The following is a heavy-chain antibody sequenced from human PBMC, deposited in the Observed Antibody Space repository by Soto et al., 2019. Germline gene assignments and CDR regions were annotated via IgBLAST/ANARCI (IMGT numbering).Heavy chain of an antibody. D-gene: IGHD2-2*01. Sequence: SETLSLTCTVSGGSISSGGYYWSWIRQHPGKGLEWIGYIYYSGSTYYNPSLKSRVTISVDTSKNQFSLKLSSVTAADTAVYYCARAVPAARVLDPWGQGTLVTVSS. CDR2: IYYSGST. CDR3: ARAVPAARVLDP. V-gene: IGHV4-31*03. J-gene: IGHJ5*02. CDR1: GGSISSGGYY.